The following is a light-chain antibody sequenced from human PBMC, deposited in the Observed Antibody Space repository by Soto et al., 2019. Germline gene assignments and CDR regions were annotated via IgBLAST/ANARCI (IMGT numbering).Light chain of an antibody. J-gene: IGKJ4*01. Sequence: IQLTQSTSSLSASVGDRVTITCRASQDINSYLAWYQQKPGKAPNLVIYAGTSLQSGVPSRFSGSGSGTEFTLTISSLQPEDFATYYCQRLHVYPSTFGGGTKVDIK. CDR2: AGT. CDR3: QRLHVYPST. CDR1: QDINSY. V-gene: IGKV1-9*01.